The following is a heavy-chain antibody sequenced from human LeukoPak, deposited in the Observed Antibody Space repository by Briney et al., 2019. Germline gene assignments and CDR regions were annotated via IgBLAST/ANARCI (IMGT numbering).Heavy chain of an antibody. CDR3: ARDSIAVAGTGWFDP. CDR1: GYTFTSYY. J-gene: IGHJ5*02. D-gene: IGHD6-19*01. CDR2: INPSGGST. V-gene: IGHV1-46*01. Sequence: ASVKVSCKASGYTFTSYYMHWVRQAPGQGLEWMGIINPSGGSTSYAQKFQGRVTMTRDMSPSTVYMELSSLRSEDTAVYYCARDSIAVAGTGWFDPWGQGTLVTVSS.